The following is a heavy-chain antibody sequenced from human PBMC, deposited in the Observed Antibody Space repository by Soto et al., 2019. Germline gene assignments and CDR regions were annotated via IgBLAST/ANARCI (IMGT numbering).Heavy chain of an antibody. CDR1: GYTFTSYA. D-gene: IGHD1-26*01. Sequence: ASVKVSCKASGYTFTSYAMHWVRQAPGQKLEWMGWINAGNGNTKYSQKFQGRVTITRDTSASTAYMELSSLRSEDTAVYYCARGLGLYYFDYWGQGTLVTVSS. CDR3: ARGLGLYYFDY. J-gene: IGHJ4*02. CDR2: INAGNGNT. V-gene: IGHV1-3*01.